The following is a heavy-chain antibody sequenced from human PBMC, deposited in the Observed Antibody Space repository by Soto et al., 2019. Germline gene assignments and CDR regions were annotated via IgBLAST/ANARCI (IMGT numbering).Heavy chain of an antibody. D-gene: IGHD2-21*02. CDR3: ARADLRVTTPFDP. Sequence: TLSLTCTVSGGSISSYYWSWIRQPPGKGLEWIGYIYYSGSTNYNPSLKSRVTISVDTSKNQFSLKLSSVTAADTAVYYCARADLRVTTPFDPWGQGTLVTVSS. CDR1: GGSISSYY. J-gene: IGHJ5*02. CDR2: IYYSGST. V-gene: IGHV4-59*01.